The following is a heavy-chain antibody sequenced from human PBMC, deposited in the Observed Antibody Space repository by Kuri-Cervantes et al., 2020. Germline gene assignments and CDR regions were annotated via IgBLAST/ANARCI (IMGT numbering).Heavy chain of an antibody. D-gene: IGHD6-6*01. CDR3: AKKGGSIAPRPGDLFNY. CDR2: ISGSGGST. J-gene: IGHJ4*02. CDR1: GFTFSSYA. V-gene: IGHV3-23*01. Sequence: ETLSLTCAASGFTFSSYAMSWVRQAPGKGLEWVSHISGSGGSTYYADSVKGRFTISRDNSKNTLYLQMNSLRAEDTAVYYCAKKGGSIAPRPGDLFNYWGQGTLVTVSS.